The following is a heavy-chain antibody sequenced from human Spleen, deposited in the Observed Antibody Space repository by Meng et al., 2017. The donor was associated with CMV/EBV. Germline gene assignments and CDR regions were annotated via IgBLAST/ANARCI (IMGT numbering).Heavy chain of an antibody. Sequence: GESLKISCAASGFTFSDYYMNWVRQAPGKGLEWVAVISYDGSNKYYADSVKGRFTVSRDNSKHILYLQMYSLAAEDTAVYYCAKYGNRNHIHYFFDYWGQGALVTVSS. J-gene: IGHJ4*02. CDR3: AKYGNRNHIHYFFDY. CDR1: GFTFSDYY. CDR2: ISYDGSNK. V-gene: IGHV3-30*18. D-gene: IGHD1-14*01.